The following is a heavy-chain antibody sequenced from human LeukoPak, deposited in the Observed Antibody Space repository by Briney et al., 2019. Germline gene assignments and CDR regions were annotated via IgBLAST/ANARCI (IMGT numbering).Heavy chain of an antibody. V-gene: IGHV4-59*01. D-gene: IGHD3-16*01. J-gene: IGHJ4*02. CDR2: IYYSGSA. CDR1: GDSISTYY. Sequence: SETLSLTCTVSGDSISTYYRSWIRQPPGKGLEWIGYIYYSGSANYNPSLMSRVTISVDTSKNQFSLKLSSVTAADTAVYYCARSYTNLLFFDFWGQGTLVPVSS. CDR3: ARSYTNLLFFDF.